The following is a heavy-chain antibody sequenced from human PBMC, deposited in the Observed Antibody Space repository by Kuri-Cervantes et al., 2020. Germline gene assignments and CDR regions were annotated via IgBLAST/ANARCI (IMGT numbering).Heavy chain of an antibody. CDR2: INHRGTT. Sequence: SQTLSLTCAVYGGSLGGYYWSWIRQPPGKGLEWIGEINHRGTTNYNPSLKSRVTISVDTSKNQFSLKLSSVTAADTAVYYCARGQGKRSSSGWASMGYWGQGTLVTVSS. V-gene: IGHV4-34*01. D-gene: IGHD6-19*01. CDR3: ARGQGKRSSSGWASMGY. CDR1: GGSLGGYY. J-gene: IGHJ4*02.